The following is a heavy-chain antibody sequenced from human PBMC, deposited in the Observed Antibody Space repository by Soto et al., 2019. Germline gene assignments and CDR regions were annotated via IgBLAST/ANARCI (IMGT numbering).Heavy chain of an antibody. V-gene: IGHV3-30-3*01. Sequence: GGSLRLSCADSGLTFSNYAMHWVRQAPGKGLEWVAVISYDGSNKYYADSVKGRFTISRDNSKNTLYLQMNSLRPEDTAVYYCARDHSGYCSSISCYRSGMDVWGQGNTVTVSS. CDR2: ISYDGSNK. CDR1: GLTFSNYA. J-gene: IGHJ6*02. D-gene: IGHD2-2*02. CDR3: ARDHSGYCSSISCYRSGMDV.